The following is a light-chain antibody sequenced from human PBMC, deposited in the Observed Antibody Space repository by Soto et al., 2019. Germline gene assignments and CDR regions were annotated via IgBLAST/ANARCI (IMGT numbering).Light chain of an antibody. CDR1: QSVTSY. J-gene: IGKJ5*01. CDR3: QQRSNWPPEIT. CDR2: DVS. V-gene: IGKV3-11*01. Sequence: EIVLTQSPATLSLSPGERATLSCRAIQSVTSYLAWYQQKPGQAPRLLIYDVSNRASGIPARFSGSGSETDFTLTISSLEPEDFALYYCQQRSNWPPEITFGQGTRLEIK.